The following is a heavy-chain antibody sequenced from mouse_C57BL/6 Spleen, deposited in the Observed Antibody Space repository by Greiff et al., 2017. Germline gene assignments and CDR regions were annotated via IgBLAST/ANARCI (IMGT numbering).Heavy chain of an antibody. D-gene: IGHD1-1*01. J-gene: IGHJ3*01. Sequence: VQLQQSGAELARPGASVKLSCKASGYTFTSYGISWVKQRTGQGLEWIGEIYPRSGNTYYNEKFKGKATLTADKSSSTAYMELRSLTSEDSAVYFCHYYGSSYVGFAYWGQGTRVTVSA. V-gene: IGHV1-81*01. CDR1: GYTFTSYG. CDR2: IYPRSGNT. CDR3: HYYGSSYVGFAY.